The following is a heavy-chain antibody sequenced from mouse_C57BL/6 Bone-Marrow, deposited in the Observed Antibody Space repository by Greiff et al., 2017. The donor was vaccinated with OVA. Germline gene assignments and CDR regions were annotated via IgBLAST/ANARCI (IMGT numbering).Heavy chain of an antibody. CDR2: INPNNGGT. D-gene: IGHD1-1*01. CDR3: ARRYDPDYYAMDY. J-gene: IGHJ4*01. Sequence: EVQLQQSGPELVKPGASVKISCKASGYTFTDYYMNWVKQSHGKSLEWIGDINPNNGGTSYNQKFKGKATLTVDKSSSTAYMELRSLTSEDSAVYDCARRYDPDYYAMDYWGQGTSVTVSS. CDR1: GYTFTDYY. V-gene: IGHV1-26*01.